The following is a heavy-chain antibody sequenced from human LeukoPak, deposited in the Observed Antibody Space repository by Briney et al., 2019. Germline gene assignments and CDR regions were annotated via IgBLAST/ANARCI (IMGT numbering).Heavy chain of an antibody. CDR2: ISYDGSNK. J-gene: IGHJ5*02. Sequence: GGSLRLSCAASGFTFGSYAMHWVRQAPGKGLEWVAVISYDGSNKYYADFVKGRFTISRDNSKNTLYLQMNSLRAEDTAVYYCARADIVVVVAATEFGFDPWGQGTLVTVSS. V-gene: IGHV3-30-3*01. CDR1: GFTFGSYA. D-gene: IGHD2-15*01. CDR3: ARADIVVVVAATEFGFDP.